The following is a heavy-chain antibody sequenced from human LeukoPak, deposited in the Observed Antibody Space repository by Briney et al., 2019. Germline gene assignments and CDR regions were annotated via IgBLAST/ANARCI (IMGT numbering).Heavy chain of an antibody. J-gene: IGHJ5*02. CDR1: GGSISSYY. CDR3: ARIYKIKGGTQSWFDP. D-gene: IGHD1-14*01. V-gene: IGHV4-59*01. CDR2: IYYSGST. Sequence: SETLSLTCTVSGGSISSYYWSWIRQPPGKGLEWIGYIYYSGSTNYNPSLKSRVTISVDTSKNQFSLKLSSVTAADTAVYYCARIYKIKGGTQSWFDPWGQGTLVTVSS.